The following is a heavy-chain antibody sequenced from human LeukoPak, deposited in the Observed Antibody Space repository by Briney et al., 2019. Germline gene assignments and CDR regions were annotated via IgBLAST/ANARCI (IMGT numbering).Heavy chain of an antibody. D-gene: IGHD5-24*01. CDR3: ARRDGNY. Sequence: GGSLRLSCAASGFTLSSCGMSWVRQSPRKGLEWVSAISAGSDLTYYADSVKGRFTISRDNSKNTLYLQMNNLRAEDTAVYYCARRDGNYWGQGTLVTVSS. CDR2: ISAGSDLT. CDR1: GFTLSSCG. J-gene: IGHJ4*02. V-gene: IGHV3-23*01.